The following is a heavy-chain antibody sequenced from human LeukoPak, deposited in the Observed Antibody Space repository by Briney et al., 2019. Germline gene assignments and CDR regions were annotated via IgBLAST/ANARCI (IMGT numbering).Heavy chain of an antibody. Sequence: SETLSLTCTVSGGSISSYYWSWIRQPPGKGLEWIGYIYYSGSTNYNPSLKSRVTISVDTSKNQFSLKLSSVTAADTAVYYCARADSSGYYLDFDIWGQGTMVTVSS. CDR1: GGSISSYY. D-gene: IGHD3-22*01. V-gene: IGHV4-59*01. J-gene: IGHJ3*02. CDR2: IYYSGST. CDR3: ARADSSGYYLDFDI.